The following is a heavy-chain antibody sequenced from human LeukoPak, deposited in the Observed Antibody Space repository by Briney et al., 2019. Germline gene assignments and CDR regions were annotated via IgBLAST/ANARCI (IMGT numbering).Heavy chain of an antibody. CDR1: GFTFSSYA. CDR2: ISGSGGST. V-gene: IGHV3-23*01. CDR3: AKSPGEDFDWFPVNGYFDY. D-gene: IGHD3-9*01. J-gene: IGHJ4*02. Sequence: GGSLRLSCAASGFTFSSYAMSWVRQAPGKGLEWVSAISGSGGSTYYADSVKGRFTISRDNSKNTLYLQMNSLRAEDTAVYYCAKSPGEDFDWFPVNGYFDYWGQGTLVTVSS.